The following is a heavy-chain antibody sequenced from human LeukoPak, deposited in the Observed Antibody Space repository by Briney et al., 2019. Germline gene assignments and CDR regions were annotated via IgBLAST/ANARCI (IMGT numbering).Heavy chain of an antibody. Sequence: PGGSLRLSCAASGFTFSNAWMSWVRQAPGKGLEWVGRIKSKTDGGTTDYAAPVKGRFTISRDDSKKTLYLQMNSRKTEDTAVYXXXTDXYDYTSSWDYWGQGTLVTVSS. V-gene: IGHV3-15*01. J-gene: IGHJ4*02. CDR1: GFTFSNAW. D-gene: IGHD4-11*01. CDR2: IKSKTDGGTT. CDR3: XTDXYDYTSSWDY.